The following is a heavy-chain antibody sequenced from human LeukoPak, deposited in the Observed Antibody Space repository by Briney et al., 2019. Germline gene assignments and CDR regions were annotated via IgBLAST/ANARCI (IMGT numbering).Heavy chain of an antibody. J-gene: IGHJ4*02. CDR3: ARDGGTSHFDY. Sequence: GGSLRLSCAASGFMFSSSGMHWVRQAPGKGLEWVAVIWYDGSNKYSADSVKGRFTISRGNSKNTLYLQMNSLRAEDTAVYYCARDGGTSHFDYWGQGTLVSVSS. CDR1: GFMFSSSG. D-gene: IGHD4-23*01. CDR2: IWYDGSNK. V-gene: IGHV3-33*01.